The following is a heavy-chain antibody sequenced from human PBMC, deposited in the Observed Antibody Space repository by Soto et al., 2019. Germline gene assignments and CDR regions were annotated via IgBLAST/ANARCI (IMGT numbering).Heavy chain of an antibody. V-gene: IGHV3-30*18. CDR2: ISYDGSNK. J-gene: IGHJ4*02. CDR3: AKDVAPEDSSGWRTGFDY. CDR1: GFTFSSYG. Sequence: QVQLVESGGGVVQPGRSLRLSCAASGFTFSSYGMHWVRQAPGKGLEWVAVISYDGSNKYYADSVKGRFTISRDNSKNTRYLQMNSLRAEDTAVYYWAKDVAPEDSSGWRTGFDYWGQGTLVTVSS. D-gene: IGHD6-19*01.